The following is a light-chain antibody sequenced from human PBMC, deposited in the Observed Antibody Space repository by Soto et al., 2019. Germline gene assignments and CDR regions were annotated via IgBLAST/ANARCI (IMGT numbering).Light chain of an antibody. Sequence: AIRMTQSPSSFSASTGDRVTITCRASQGISSYLAWYQQKPGKAPKLLIYAASTLQSGVPSRFSGSGSGTDFTLTISCLQSEDFATYHCQQYYSYPRGITFGPGTKVDIK. V-gene: IGKV1-8*01. CDR1: QGISSY. J-gene: IGKJ3*01. CDR2: AAS. CDR3: QQYYSYPRGIT.